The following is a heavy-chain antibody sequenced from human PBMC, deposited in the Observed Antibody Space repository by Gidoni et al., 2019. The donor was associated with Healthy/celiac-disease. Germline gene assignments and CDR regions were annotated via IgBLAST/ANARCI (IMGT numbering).Heavy chain of an antibody. J-gene: IGHJ3*02. CDR2: IIPIFGTA. Sequence: QVQLVQSGAEVKKPGSSVKFSCKAPGGTFSSYAISWVRQAPGQGLEWMGGIIPIFGTANYAQKFQGRVTITADESTSTAYMELGSLRSEDTAVYYCAREAGGCSGGSCYSTAFDIWGQGTMVTVSS. CDR3: AREAGGCSGGSCYSTAFDI. V-gene: IGHV1-69*01. CDR1: GGTFSSYA. D-gene: IGHD2-15*01.